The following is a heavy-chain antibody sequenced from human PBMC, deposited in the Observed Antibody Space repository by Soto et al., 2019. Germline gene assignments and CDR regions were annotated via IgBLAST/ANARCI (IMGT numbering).Heavy chain of an antibody. CDR1: GFTFSSYG. V-gene: IGHV3-30*18. CDR2: ISYDGSNK. CDR3: AKAKRRIAVADAFDI. D-gene: IGHD6-19*01. J-gene: IGHJ3*02. Sequence: QVQLVESGGGVVQPGRSLRLSCAASGFTFSSYGMHWVRQAPGKGLEWVAVISYDGSNKYYADSVKGRFTISRDNSKNTLYLQMNSPRAEDTAVYYCAKAKRRIAVADAFDIWGQGTMVTVSS.